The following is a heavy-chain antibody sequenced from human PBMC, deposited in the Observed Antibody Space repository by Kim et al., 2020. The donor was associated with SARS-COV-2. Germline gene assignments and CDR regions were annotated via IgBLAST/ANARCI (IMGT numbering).Heavy chain of an antibody. CDR2: IYYSGST. D-gene: IGHD3-10*01. V-gene: IGHV4-59*01. J-gene: IGHJ5*02. CDR3: ARGSYYGSGSYYGWFDP. CDR1: GGSISSYY. Sequence: SETLSLTCTVSGGSISSYYWSWIRQPPGKGLEWIGYIYYSGSTNYNPSLKSRVTISVDTSKNQFSLKLSSVTAADTAVYYCARGSYYGSGSYYGWFDPWGQGTLVPVSS.